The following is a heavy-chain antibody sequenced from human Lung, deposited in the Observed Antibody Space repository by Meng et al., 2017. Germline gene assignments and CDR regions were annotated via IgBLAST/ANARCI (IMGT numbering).Heavy chain of an antibody. CDR2: INPKSGDT. CDR3: ARDEDISAAGKLFGDY. D-gene: IGHD6-13*01. Sequence: ASVKVSCKASGYTFPDYWLHWVRRAPGQGLEWMGRINPKSGDTHYAQRFQGRVTMTEDTSISTAYMELSGLRSDDTAMYYCARDEDISAAGKLFGDYWGQGTLVPAPQ. CDR1: GYTFPDYW. J-gene: IGHJ4*02. V-gene: IGHV1-2*06.